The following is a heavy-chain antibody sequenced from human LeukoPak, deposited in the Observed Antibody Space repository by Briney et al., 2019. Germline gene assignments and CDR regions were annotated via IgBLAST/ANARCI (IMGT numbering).Heavy chain of an antibody. D-gene: IGHD1-26*01. CDR2: INHSGST. CDR1: GGFFSGYY. J-gene: IGHJ3*02. V-gene: IGHV4-34*01. Sequence: PSETLSLTCAVYGGFFSGYYWSWIRQPPGKGLEWIGEINHSGSTNYNPSLKSRVTISVDTSKNQFSLKLSSVTAADTAVYYCARDSGVGATANDAFDIWGQGTMVTVSS. CDR3: ARDSGVGATANDAFDI.